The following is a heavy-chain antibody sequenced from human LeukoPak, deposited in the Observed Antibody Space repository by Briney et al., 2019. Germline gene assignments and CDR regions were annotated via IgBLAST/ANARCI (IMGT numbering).Heavy chain of an antibody. V-gene: IGHV3-23*01. CDR3: AKDPRQQQLVPY. CDR1: GFTFSSYA. Sequence: GGSLRLSCAASGFTFSSYAMSWVRQAPGKGLEWVSAISGSGGSTYYADSVKGWFTISRDNSKNTLYLQMNSLRAEDTAVCYCAKDPRQQQLVPYWGQGTLVTVSS. CDR2: ISGSGGST. J-gene: IGHJ4*02. D-gene: IGHD6-13*01.